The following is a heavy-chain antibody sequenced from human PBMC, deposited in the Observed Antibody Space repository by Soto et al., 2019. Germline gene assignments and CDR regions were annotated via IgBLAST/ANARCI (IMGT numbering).Heavy chain of an antibody. Sequence: SETLSLTCAVSGYSISSGYYWGWIRQPQGKGLEWIGSIYHSGGTYYNPSLKSRVTISVDTSKNQFSLKLSSVTAADTAVYYCAVSNYYDSSGYYESWSWFDPWGQGTLVTVSS. D-gene: IGHD3-22*01. V-gene: IGHV4-38-2*01. J-gene: IGHJ5*02. CDR1: GYSISSGYY. CDR3: AVSNYYDSSGYYESWSWFDP. CDR2: IYHSGGT.